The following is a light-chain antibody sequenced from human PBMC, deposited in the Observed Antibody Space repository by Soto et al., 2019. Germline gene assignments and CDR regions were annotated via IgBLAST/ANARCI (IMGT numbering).Light chain of an antibody. CDR3: SSYAGRNNPVL. CDR1: SGDVGAYNS. J-gene: IGLJ2*01. Sequence: QSALTQPPSASGSPGQSVTISCTGTSGDVGAYNSVSWYQQHPGKAPKLMIYGVSTRPSGVPDRFSGSKSGNTASLTVSGLQAEDEADYYCSSYAGRNNPVLFGGGTKLTVL. CDR2: GVS. V-gene: IGLV2-8*01.